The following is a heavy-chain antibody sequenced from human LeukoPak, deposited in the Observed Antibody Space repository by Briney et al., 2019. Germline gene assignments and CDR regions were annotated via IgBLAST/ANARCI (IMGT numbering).Heavy chain of an antibody. V-gene: IGHV4-34*01. CDR1: GGSFSGYY. CDR3: ARGYSSSWLHWFDP. J-gene: IGHJ5*02. D-gene: IGHD6-13*01. Sequence: SETLSLTCAVYGGSFSGYYWSWIRQPPGKGLEWIGEINHSGSTNYNPSLKSRVTISVDTSKNQFSLKLSSVTAADTAVYYCARGYSSSWLHWFDPWGQGTLVTVSS. CDR2: INHSGST.